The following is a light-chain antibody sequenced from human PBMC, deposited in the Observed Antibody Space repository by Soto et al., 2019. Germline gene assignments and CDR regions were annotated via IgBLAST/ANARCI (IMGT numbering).Light chain of an antibody. J-gene: IGLJ3*02. CDR3: AGWVGGLSGLV. V-gene: IGLV1-44*01. Sequence: QSVLTQPPSASATPGQRVTISCSGSSSDIGSNTVNWYQQLPGTAPKLLIYDNNQRPSGVPDRFSGSKTVTSAPLSLSGLQSEDEADYYCAGWVGGLSGLVFGGGTKLTVL. CDR1: SSDIGSNT. CDR2: DNN.